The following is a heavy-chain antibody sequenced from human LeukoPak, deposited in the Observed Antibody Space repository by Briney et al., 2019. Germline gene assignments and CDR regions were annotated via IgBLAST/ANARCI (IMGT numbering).Heavy chain of an antibody. CDR3: ARLSSIVVVPAASVWFDP. CDR2: IYTSGST. Sequence: KPSETLSLTCTVSGGSISSYYWSWIRQPAGKGLEWIGRIYTSGSTNYNPSLKSRVTMSVDTSKNQFSLKLSSVTAADTAVYYCARLSSIVVVPAASVWFDPWGQGTLVTVSS. D-gene: IGHD2-2*01. J-gene: IGHJ5*02. CDR1: GGSISSYY. V-gene: IGHV4-4*07.